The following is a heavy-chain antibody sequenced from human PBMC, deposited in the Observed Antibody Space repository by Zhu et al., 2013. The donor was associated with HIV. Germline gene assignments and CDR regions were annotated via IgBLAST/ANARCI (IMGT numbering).Heavy chain of an antibody. CDR2: INPNSGGT. Sequence: QSGTEMKRPGASVKVSCKASGYTFTSYYMHWVRQAPGQGLEWMGWINPNSGGTNYAQKFQGRVTMTRDTSTSTVYMDLSSLRSEDTAVYYCARDARIAAAGTVYYYGMDVWGQGTTGHRLL. J-gene: IGHJ6*02. V-gene: IGHV1-46*01. CDR1: GYTFTSYY. D-gene: IGHD6-13*01. CDR3: ARDARIAAAGTVYYYGMDV.